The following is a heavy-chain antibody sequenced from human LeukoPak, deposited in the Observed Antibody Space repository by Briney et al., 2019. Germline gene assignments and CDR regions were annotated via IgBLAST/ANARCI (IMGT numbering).Heavy chain of an antibody. CDR1: GYSFTSYW. Sequence: GESLKISCKGSGYSFTSYWIGWVRQMPGEGLEWMGIIYPGDSDTRYSPSFQGQVTISADKSISTAYLQWSSLKASDTAMYYCARREVVVVPAAIREGYYYYYYMDVWGKGTTVTVSS. CDR2: IYPGDSDT. V-gene: IGHV5-51*01. CDR3: ARREVVVVPAAIREGYYYYYYMDV. D-gene: IGHD2-2*02. J-gene: IGHJ6*03.